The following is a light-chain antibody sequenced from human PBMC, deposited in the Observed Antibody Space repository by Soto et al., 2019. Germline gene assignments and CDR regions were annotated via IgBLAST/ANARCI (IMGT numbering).Light chain of an antibody. CDR1: QSVTSN. CDR3: QQYNNWPRT. J-gene: IGKJ1*01. CDR2: GAS. Sequence: EIAMTQSPATLSVSPGERATLSCRASQSVTSNLAWYQQKPGQAPRLLIYGASTRATGIPARLSGSGSGTEFTLTISSLQSEDFAVYYCQQYNNWPRTFGQGTKVEIK. V-gene: IGKV3-15*01.